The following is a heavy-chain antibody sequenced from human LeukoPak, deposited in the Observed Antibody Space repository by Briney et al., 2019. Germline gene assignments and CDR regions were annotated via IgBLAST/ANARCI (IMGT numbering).Heavy chain of an antibody. J-gene: IGHJ6*02. CDR2: INPNSGGT. D-gene: IGHD4-11*01. CDR1: GYTFTGYY. CDR3: AREDSNPEYYYYYGMDV. V-gene: IGHV1-2*06. Sequence: ASVKVSCKASGYTFTGYYVNWVRQAPGQGLEWMGRINPNSGGTKYAQKFQGRVTMTRDTSISTAYMELSRLRSDDTAVYYCAREDSNPEYYYYYGMDVWGQGTTVTVSS.